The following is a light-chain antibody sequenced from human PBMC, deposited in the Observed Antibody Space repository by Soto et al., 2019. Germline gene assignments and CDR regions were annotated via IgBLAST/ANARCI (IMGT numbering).Light chain of an antibody. CDR3: QQRSNWPTIT. CDR2: GAS. CDR1: QRISGY. Sequence: DIVLTQSPATLSLSPVQRATLSCRASQRISGYLAWYQQKPGQAPRLLIYGASDRATGIPDRFTGSESGTDFTLTINRLEPADAALYYGQQRSNWPTITFGQGTRLEIK. V-gene: IGKV3-11*01. J-gene: IGKJ5*01.